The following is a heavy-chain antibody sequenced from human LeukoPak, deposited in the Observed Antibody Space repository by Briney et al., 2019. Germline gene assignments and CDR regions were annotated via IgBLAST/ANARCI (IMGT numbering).Heavy chain of an antibody. V-gene: IGHV3-23*01. J-gene: IGHJ3*01. CDR3: AKDNQLRFRPAFDF. Sequence: HPGASLRLSCAASGFTFSSYAMSWVRQAPGKGLEWVSYISGSGGSIYYADSVKGRFAISRDNSKNTLYLQMNSLRAEDTAVYYCAKDNQLRFRPAFDFWGQGTMATVS. D-gene: IGHD3-3*01. CDR2: ISGSGGSI. CDR1: GFTFSSYA.